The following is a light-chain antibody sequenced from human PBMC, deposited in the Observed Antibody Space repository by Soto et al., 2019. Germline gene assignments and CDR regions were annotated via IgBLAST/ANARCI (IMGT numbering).Light chain of an antibody. CDR3: SSCTSSSTPV. Sequence: QSALTQPASVSGSPGQSIAISCTGTSSDVGGYNYVSWYQQHPGKAPKLMIYEVSNRPSGVSNRFSGSKSGNTASLTISGLQAEDEAEYYCSSCTSSSTPVFGTGTKVTVL. CDR2: EVS. CDR1: SSDVGGYNY. J-gene: IGLJ1*01. V-gene: IGLV2-14*01.